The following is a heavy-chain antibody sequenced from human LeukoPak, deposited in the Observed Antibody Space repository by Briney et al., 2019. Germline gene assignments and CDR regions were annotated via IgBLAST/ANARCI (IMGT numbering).Heavy chain of an antibody. CDR1: GFTFSSYA. D-gene: IGHD3-10*01. J-gene: IGHJ4*02. Sequence: GGSLRLSCAASGFTFSSYAMHWVRQAPGKGLEYVSAISSNGGSTYYANSVKGRFTISRDNAKNSLYLQMNGLRAEDTAVYYCARDDGSGSYYNLLGYWGQGTLVTVSS. CDR2: ISSNGGST. CDR3: ARDDGSGSYYNLLGY. V-gene: IGHV3-64*01.